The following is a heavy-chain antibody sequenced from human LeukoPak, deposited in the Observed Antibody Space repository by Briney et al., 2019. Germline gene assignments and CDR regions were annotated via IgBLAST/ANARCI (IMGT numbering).Heavy chain of an antibody. V-gene: IGHV1-69*05. CDR1: GGTFSSYA. J-gene: IGHJ2*01. D-gene: IGHD6-13*01. Sequence: SVKVSCEASGGTFSSYAISWVRQAPGQGLEWMGRIIPIFGTANYAQKFQGRVTITTDESTSTAYMELSSLRSEDTAVYYCARSVELNTELIAASLWYFDLWGRGTLVTVSS. CDR3: ARSVELNTELIAASLWYFDL. CDR2: IIPIFGTA.